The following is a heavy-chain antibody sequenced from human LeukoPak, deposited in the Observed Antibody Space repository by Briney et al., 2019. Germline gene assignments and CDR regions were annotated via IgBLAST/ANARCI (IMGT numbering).Heavy chain of an antibody. V-gene: IGHV3-48*03. CDR1: GFTFSSYE. D-gene: IGHD3-16*02. CDR3: ARVEGFIDY. Sequence: GGSLRLSCAASGFTFSSYEMNWVRQAPGKGVEGVSYISSSGSTKYYADTVKGRFTISRDNAKNSLYLQMISLRAEDTALYYCARVEGFIDYWGQGTLVTVSS. CDR2: ISSSGSTK. J-gene: IGHJ4*02.